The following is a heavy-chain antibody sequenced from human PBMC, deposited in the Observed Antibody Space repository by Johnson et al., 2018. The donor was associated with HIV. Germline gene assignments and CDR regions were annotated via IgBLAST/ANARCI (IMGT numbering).Heavy chain of an antibody. V-gene: IGHV3-30*04. CDR3: AKERRKSRAFDI. CDR2: MSSDGSIT. CDR1: AFTFSSYA. J-gene: IGHJ3*02. Sequence: QVLLVESGGGVVQPGRSLRLSCAASAFTFSSYAMHWVRQAPGKGLEWVAVMSSDGSITYFADYVKGRFTISRDNSKNTLYLQMNSLRAEDTAVYYCAKERRKSRAFDIWGQGTMVTVSS.